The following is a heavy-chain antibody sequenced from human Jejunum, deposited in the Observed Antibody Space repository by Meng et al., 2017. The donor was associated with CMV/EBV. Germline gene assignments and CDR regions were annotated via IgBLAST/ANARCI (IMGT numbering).Heavy chain of an antibody. CDR3: VREQFLTGSSIDY. CDR1: GYSISSGSY. V-gene: IGHV4-38-2*02. J-gene: IGHJ4*02. CDR2: VYQSGAT. Sequence: GYSISSGSYWAWIRQSPGKGLEWLGSVYQSGATFYNPSIKSRVSMSMDMSKNQFSLKVTSVTAADTAVYYCVREQFLTGSSIDYWGQGTLVTVSS. D-gene: IGHD6-6*01.